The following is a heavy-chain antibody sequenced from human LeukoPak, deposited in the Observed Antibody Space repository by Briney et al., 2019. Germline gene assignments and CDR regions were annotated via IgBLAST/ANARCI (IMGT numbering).Heavy chain of an antibody. J-gene: IGHJ3*02. V-gene: IGHV4-59*01. CDR1: GGSISSYY. Sequence: ASETLSLTCTVSGGSISSYYWSWIRQPPGKGLEWIGYIYYSGSTNYNPSLKSRVTISVDTSKNQFSLKLSSVTAADTAVYYCARGGDSMIVVLGAFDIWGQGTMVTVSS. CDR2: IYYSGST. CDR3: ARGGDSMIVVLGAFDI. D-gene: IGHD3-22*01.